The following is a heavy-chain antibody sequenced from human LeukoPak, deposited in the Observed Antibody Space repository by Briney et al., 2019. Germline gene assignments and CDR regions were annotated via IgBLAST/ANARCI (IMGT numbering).Heavy chain of an antibody. CDR3: ARDLYCSGGSCYRTLYYFDY. J-gene: IGHJ4*02. CDR2: ISSSSSYI. V-gene: IGHV3-21*01. Sequence: GGSLRLSCAASGFTFSSYSMNWVRQAPGKGLEWVSSISSSSSYIYYADSVKGRFTISRDNAKNSLYLQMNSLRAEDTAVYYCARDLYCSGGSCYRTLYYFDYWGQGTLVTVSS. D-gene: IGHD2-15*01. CDR1: GFTFSSYS.